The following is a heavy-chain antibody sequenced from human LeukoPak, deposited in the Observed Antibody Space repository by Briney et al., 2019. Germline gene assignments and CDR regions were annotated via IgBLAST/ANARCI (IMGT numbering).Heavy chain of an antibody. J-gene: IGHJ5*02. CDR3: AAGYSSGYNWFDP. D-gene: IGHD6-19*01. CDR1: GGSISSGTHY. V-gene: IGHV4-31*03. CDR2: IYYTGIT. Sequence: SETLSLTCTVSGGSISSGTHYYNWIRQHPGKGLEWIGYIYYTGITSYNPSLKSRVTMSVDTSMNQVSLKVTSLTAADTAVYYCAAGYSSGYNWFDPWGQGTLVTVSS.